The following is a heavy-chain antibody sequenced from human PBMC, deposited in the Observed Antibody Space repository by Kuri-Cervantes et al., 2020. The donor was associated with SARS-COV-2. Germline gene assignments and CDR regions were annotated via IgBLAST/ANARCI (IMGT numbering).Heavy chain of an antibody. CDR2: IKQDGSEK. J-gene: IGHJ5*02. CDR3: ARDQGWLDPWWFDP. D-gene: IGHD6-19*01. Sequence: GESLKISCAASGFTFSSYWMSWVRQAPGKGLEWVDNIKQDGSEKYYVDSVKGRFTISRDNDKNSLYLQMNSLRAEDTAVYYCARDQGWLDPWWFDPWGQGTLVTVSS. CDR1: GFTFSSYW. V-gene: IGHV3-7*01.